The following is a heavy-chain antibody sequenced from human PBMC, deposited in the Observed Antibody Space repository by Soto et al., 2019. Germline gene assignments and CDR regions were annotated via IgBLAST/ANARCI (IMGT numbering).Heavy chain of an antibody. CDR3: ARVGAGDGGWFDP. D-gene: IGHD3-16*01. V-gene: IGHV1-2*02. CDR1: GYRFTGYY. J-gene: IGHJ5*02. Sequence: QVQLVQSGAEVKTPGASVKVSCKASGYRFTGYYMHWGRQAPGQGLEWMGRINPNIGATDYAQKFEGRVTMTTDTSIRTSYRELTSLTSDDTAVYYCARVGAGDGGWFDPWCQGTLVTVSS. CDR2: INPNIGAT.